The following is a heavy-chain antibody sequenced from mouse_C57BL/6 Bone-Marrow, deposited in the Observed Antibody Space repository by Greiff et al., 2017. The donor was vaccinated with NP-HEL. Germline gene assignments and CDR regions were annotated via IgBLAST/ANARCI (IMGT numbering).Heavy chain of an antibody. D-gene: IGHD2-1*01. CDR2: IYPGGGYT. V-gene: IGHV1-63*01. J-gene: IGHJ4*01. CDR3: ARWEGGKRAMDY. CDR1: GYTFTTYW. Sequence: VKLMESGAELVRPGTSVKMSCKASGYTFTTYWIGWAKQRPGHGLEWIGDIYPGGGYTNYNEKFKGKATLTADKSSSTAYMQFSSLTSEDSAIYYCARWEGGKRAMDYWGQGTSVTVSS.